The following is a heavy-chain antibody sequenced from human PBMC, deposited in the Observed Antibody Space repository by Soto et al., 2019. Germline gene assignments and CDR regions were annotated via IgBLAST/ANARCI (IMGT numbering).Heavy chain of an antibody. Sequence: QVQLVESGGGVVQPGRSLRLSCAASGFTFSSYAMHWVRQAPGKGLEWVSVISYDGSNTYYADSVKGRLTISRDNSKNTLYLPMNSLRAEDPAVYYCARARGIGGNTEYFSYYGMDVWCQGNTVTVSS. D-gene: IGHD1-1*01. CDR2: ISYDGSNT. CDR1: GFTFSSYA. V-gene: IGHV3-30-3*01. J-gene: IGHJ6*02. CDR3: ARARGIGGNTEYFSYYGMDV.